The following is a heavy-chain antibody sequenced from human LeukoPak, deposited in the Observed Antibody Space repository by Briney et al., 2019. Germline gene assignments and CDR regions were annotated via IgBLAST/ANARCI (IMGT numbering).Heavy chain of an antibody. CDR3: ARRNAAPGFDY. CDR1: GFTFSSHG. D-gene: IGHD6-13*01. V-gene: IGHV3-33*01. CDR2: IWYDGSLK. J-gene: IGHJ4*02. Sequence: GGSLRLSCRASGFTFSSHGMSWVRQAPGKGLEWVAVIWYDGSLKYYSDSVKGRFTISRDNSRDTLFLQMNSLRGEDTAVYYCARRNAAPGFDYWGQGTLVTVSS.